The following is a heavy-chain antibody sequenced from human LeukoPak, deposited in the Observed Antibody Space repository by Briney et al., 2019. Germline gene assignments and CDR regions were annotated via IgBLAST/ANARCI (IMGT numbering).Heavy chain of an antibody. V-gene: IGHV1-69*04. D-gene: IGHD6-13*01. J-gene: IGHJ4*02. CDR1: GGTFSTYA. CDR3: ARDPQGSSWPYSFDY. Sequence: SVKVSCKASGGTFSTYAISWVRQAPGQGLEWMGRIDPILGTANYAQNFQGRVTITADTSTTTAYMELSSLRSEDTAVYYCARDPQGSSWPYSFDYWGQGTLVTVSS. CDR2: IDPILGTA.